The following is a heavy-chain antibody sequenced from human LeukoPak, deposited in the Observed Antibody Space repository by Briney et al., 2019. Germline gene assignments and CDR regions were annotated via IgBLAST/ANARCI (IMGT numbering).Heavy chain of an antibody. Sequence: SETLSLTCTVSGGSISSYYWSWIRQPPGKGLEWIGYIYYSGSTNYNPSLKSRVTISVDTSKNQFSLKLSSVTAADTAVYYCARRPYSSGNYKGAFDIWGQGTMITVSS. CDR3: ARRPYSSGNYKGAFDI. V-gene: IGHV4-59*12. CDR2: IYYSGST. D-gene: IGHD3-10*01. J-gene: IGHJ3*02. CDR1: GGSISSYY.